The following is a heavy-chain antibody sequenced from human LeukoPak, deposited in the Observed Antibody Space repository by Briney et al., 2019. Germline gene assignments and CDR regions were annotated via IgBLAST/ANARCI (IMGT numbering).Heavy chain of an antibody. CDR3: ARGAARGIYYYYYMDV. CDR1: GYTFTGYY. D-gene: IGHD6-6*01. J-gene: IGHJ6*03. Sequence: ASVKASCKASGYTFTGYYMHWVRQAPGQGLEWMGWINPNSGGTNYAQKFQGRVTMTRDTSVSTAYMELSRLRSDDTAVYYCARGAARGIYYYYYMDVWGKGTTVTVSS. CDR2: INPNSGGT. V-gene: IGHV1-2*02.